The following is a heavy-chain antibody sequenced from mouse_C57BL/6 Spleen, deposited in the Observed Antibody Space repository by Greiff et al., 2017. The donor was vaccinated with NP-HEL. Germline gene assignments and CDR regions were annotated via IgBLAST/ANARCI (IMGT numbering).Heavy chain of an antibody. J-gene: IGHJ4*01. CDR3: ARALYDGYFYAMDY. D-gene: IGHD2-3*01. Sequence: EVQLQESGPELVKPGASVKMSCKASGYTFTDYNMHWVKQSHGKSLEWIGYINPNNGGTSYNQKFKGKATLTVNKSSSTAYMELRSLTSEDSAVYYCARALYDGYFYAMDYWGQGTSVTVSS. CDR2: INPNNGGT. V-gene: IGHV1-22*01. CDR1: GYTFTDYN.